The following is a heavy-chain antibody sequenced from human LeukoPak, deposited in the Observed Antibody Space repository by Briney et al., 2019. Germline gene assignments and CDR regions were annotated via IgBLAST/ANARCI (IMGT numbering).Heavy chain of an antibody. CDR3: AKDMGEWELLDY. CDR2: ISWNSGSI. Sequence: GRSLRLSCAASGFTFDDYAMHWVRQAPGKGLEWVSGISWNSGSIGYADSVKGRFTISRDNAKNSLYLQMNSLRAEDTALYYCAKDMGEWELLDYRGQGTLVTVSS. D-gene: IGHD1-26*01. V-gene: IGHV3-9*01. CDR1: GFTFDDYA. J-gene: IGHJ4*02.